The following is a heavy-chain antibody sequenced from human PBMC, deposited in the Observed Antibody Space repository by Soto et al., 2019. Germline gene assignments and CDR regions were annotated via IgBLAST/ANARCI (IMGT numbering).Heavy chain of an antibody. CDR3: ARGGADGDYSNWFDP. J-gene: IGHJ5*02. CDR2: IYHSGST. Sequence: LSLTCAVSGGSISSGGYSWSWIRQPPGKGLEWIGYIYHSGSTYYNPSLKSRVTISVDRSKNQFSLKLSSVTAADTAVYYCARGGADGDYSNWFDPWGQGTLVTVSS. D-gene: IGHD4-17*01. V-gene: IGHV4-30-2*01. CDR1: GGSISSGGYS.